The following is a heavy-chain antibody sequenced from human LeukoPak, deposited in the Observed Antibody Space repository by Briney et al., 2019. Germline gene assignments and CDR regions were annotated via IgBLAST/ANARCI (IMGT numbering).Heavy chain of an antibody. Sequence: PGGSLRLSCKTSGLTFSDDWMNWVRQAPGKGPEWVANINQDASGASYVDSVRDRFTISRDNAKESVYLQMNSLRADDTAIYYCARGLRWPDFWGQETLVTVSS. V-gene: IGHV3-7*03. CDR3: ARGLRWPDF. CDR1: GLTFSDDW. D-gene: IGHD4-23*01. CDR2: INQDASGA. J-gene: IGHJ4*02.